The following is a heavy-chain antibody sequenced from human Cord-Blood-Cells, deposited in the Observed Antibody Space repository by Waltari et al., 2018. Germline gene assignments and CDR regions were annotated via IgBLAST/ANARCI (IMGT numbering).Heavy chain of an antibody. CDR3: ARDHKGNVDY. CDR2: INTNSGGT. CDR1: GYTFTGYY. D-gene: IGHD4-4*01. J-gene: IGHJ4*02. Sequence: QVQLVQSGAEVKKPGASVKVSCKASGYTFTGYYIHWMRQAAGQGLEWMGWINTNSGGTNYAQKFQGRVTMTSDTSISTAYMELSRLRSDDTAVYYCARDHKGNVDYWGQGTLVTVSS. V-gene: IGHV1-2*02.